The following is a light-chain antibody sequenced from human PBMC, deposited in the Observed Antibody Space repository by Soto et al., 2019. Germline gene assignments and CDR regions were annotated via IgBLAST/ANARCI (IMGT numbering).Light chain of an antibody. CDR2: GAS. CDR1: QSVSSSY. CDR3: QQYNDLST. J-gene: IGKJ4*01. V-gene: IGKV3-20*01. Sequence: EIVLTQSPGTLSLSPGERATLSCRASQSVSSSYLAWYQQKPGQAPRLLIYGASSRATGIPDRFSGSGSGTDFTLTISRLEPEDFATYYCQQYNDLSTFGGGTKVEI.